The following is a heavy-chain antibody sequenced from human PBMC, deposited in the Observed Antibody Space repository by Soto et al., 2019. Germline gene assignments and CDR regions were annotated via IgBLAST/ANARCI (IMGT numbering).Heavy chain of an antibody. CDR2: ISDSGGST. J-gene: IGHJ4*02. CDR1: GFTFSNYA. Sequence: QPGGSLRLSCAASGFTFSNYAMSWVRQAPGKGLEWVSTISDSGGSTYYADSVKGRFTISRDNSKNTLYLQMNSLRAEDTAVYYCAKRSNTPAAMKSPFDYWGQGTLVTVSS. V-gene: IGHV3-23*01. CDR3: AKRSNTPAAMKSPFDY. D-gene: IGHD2-2*01.